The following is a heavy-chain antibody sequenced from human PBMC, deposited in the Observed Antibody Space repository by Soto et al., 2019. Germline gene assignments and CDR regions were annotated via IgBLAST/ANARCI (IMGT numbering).Heavy chain of an antibody. CDR1: GGSISSYY. D-gene: IGHD2-15*01. CDR2: IYYSGST. CDR3: AREGSAYCSGGSCYSGVFDY. J-gene: IGHJ4*02. V-gene: IGHV4-59*01. Sequence: PSETLSRTCTVSGGSISSYYWSWIRQPPGKGLEWIGYIYYSGSTNYNPSLKSRVTISVDTSKNQFSLKLSSVTAADTAVYYCAREGSAYCSGGSCYSGVFDYWGQGTLVTVSS.